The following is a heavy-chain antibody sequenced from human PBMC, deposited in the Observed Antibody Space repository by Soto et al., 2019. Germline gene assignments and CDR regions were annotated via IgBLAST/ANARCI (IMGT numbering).Heavy chain of an antibody. J-gene: IGHJ1*01. CDR1: GFTFSSYA. D-gene: IGHD6-19*01. V-gene: IGHV3-23*01. Sequence: PGGSLRLSCAASGFTFSSYAMSWVRQAPGKGLEWVSAISGSGGSTYYADSVKGRFTISRDNSKNTLYLQMNSLRAEDTAVYYCAKGTGYSSGWSRSYQHWGQGTLVTVSS. CDR3: AKGTGYSSGWSRSYQH. CDR2: ISGSGGST.